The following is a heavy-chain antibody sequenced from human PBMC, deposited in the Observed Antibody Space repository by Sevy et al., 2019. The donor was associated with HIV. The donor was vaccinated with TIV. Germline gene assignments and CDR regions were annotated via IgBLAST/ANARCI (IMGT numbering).Heavy chain of an antibody. J-gene: IGHJ5*02. CDR1: VFTFTTYW. CDR3: ARDSPGYGGYDH. V-gene: IGHV3-7*01. D-gene: IGHD5-12*01. CDR2: IKEDGSAK. Sequence: GGSLRLSCAASVFTFTTYWMTWVRQAPGQGLEWVANIKEDGSAKYYVDSVKGRFTISSDNAKNSLYLQVNSLRADDTAVYYCARDSPGYGGYDHWGQGTLVTVSS.